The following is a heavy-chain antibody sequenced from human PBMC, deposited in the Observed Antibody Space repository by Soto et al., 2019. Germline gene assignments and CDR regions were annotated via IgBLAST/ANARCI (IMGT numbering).Heavy chain of an antibody. CDR2: IYYSGGT. Sequence: QVQLQESGPGLVKPSQTLSLTCTVSGGSISSGGYYWSWIRQHPGKGLEWIGYIYYSGGTYYNPSLKSRVTISVDTSKHQFSLKLSSVTAADPAVYYCARDQYVDNWYFDLWGRGTLVTVSS. V-gene: IGHV4-31*03. CDR3: ARDQYVDNWYFDL. J-gene: IGHJ2*01. D-gene: IGHD3-16*01. CDR1: GGSISSGGYY.